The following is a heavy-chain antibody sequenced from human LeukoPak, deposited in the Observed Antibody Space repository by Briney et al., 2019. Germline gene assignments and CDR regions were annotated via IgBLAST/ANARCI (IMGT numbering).Heavy chain of an antibody. CDR2: ISWNSGSI. CDR3: AKSQFTIAVAPPYFDF. CDR1: GFTFDDYA. J-gene: IGHJ4*02. D-gene: IGHD6-19*01. Sequence: GGSLRLSCAASGFTFDDYAMHWVRQAPGKGLEWVSGISWNSGSIGYADSVKGRFTISRDNAKNSLYLQMNSLRAEDTALYYCAKSQFTIAVAPPYFDFWGQGTLVTVSS. V-gene: IGHV3-9*01.